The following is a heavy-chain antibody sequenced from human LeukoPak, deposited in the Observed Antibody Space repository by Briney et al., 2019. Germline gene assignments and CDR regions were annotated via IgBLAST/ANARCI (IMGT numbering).Heavy chain of an antibody. V-gene: IGHV4-39*07. CDR1: GGSISSSGYY. CDR2: IYYSGST. Sequence: KPSETLSLTCTVSGGSISSSGYYWGWIRQPPGKGLEWIGSIYYSGSTYYNPSLKSRVTISVDMSKDQFSLKLSSVTAADTAVYYCARMTVGGKYFDYWGQGTLVTVSS. D-gene: IGHD1-26*01. CDR3: ARMTVGGKYFDY. J-gene: IGHJ4*02.